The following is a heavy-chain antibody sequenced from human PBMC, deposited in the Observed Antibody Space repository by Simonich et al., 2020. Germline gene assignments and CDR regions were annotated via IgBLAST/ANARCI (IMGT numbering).Heavy chain of an antibody. J-gene: IGHJ6*02. CDR2: ISRDGGST. Sequence: EVQRVESGGFVVQPGGSLRLSCAASGYTFDDYAMHCVRQAPGKGLEWVSLISRDGGSTYYADSVKGRFTISRGNSKNSLYLQMNSLRAEDTAFYYCAKARVAARHYYYYGMDVWGQGTTVTVSS. CDR3: AKARVAARHYYYYGMDV. V-gene: IGHV3-43D*04. CDR1: GYTFDDYA. D-gene: IGHD6-6*01.